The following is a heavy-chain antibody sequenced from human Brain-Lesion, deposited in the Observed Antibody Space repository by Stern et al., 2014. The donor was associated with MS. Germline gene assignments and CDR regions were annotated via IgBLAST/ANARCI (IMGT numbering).Heavy chain of an antibody. CDR1: GDSISRDDYF. Sequence: QVQLVQSGPGLVQPSQTLSVTCTVSGDSISRDDYFWGWLRQAAGQRLAWIGRFKARGSTFYNPSLKSRVTISVDPSKTQFSLKLNSVTAEDTAVYYCARASAPLYSGNWFDSWGQGTLVSVSS. D-gene: IGHD5-12*01. CDR2: FKARGST. J-gene: IGHJ5*01. CDR3: ARASAPLYSGNWFDS. V-gene: IGHV4-61*02.